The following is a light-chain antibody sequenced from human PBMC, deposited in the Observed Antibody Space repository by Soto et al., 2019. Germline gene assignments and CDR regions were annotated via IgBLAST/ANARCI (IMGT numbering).Light chain of an antibody. CDR1: SSDIGAYNY. Sequence: QSVLTQPASVSGSPGQSITISCTGSSSDIGAYNYVSWYQQHPGKAPKLMFYDVTNRPSGLSNRFSGSKSGSTASLTISGLQAEDEADYYCSSYTSSRIRVFGGGTKLTVL. J-gene: IGLJ3*02. CDR3: SSYTSSRIRV. V-gene: IGLV2-14*01. CDR2: DVT.